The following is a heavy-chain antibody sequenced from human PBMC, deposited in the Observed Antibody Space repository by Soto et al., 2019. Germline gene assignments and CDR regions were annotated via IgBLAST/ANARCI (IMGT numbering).Heavy chain of an antibody. J-gene: IGHJ3*01. Sequence: DVQLLESGGGLVQPGGYLRLSCADSGFTFGNYAINWVRLAPGKGLEWVTGISGGGGTTYYADSVKGRFTIFRDTSKNTVFLQMNSLRADDTAVYYCAKGFIVVVTVLRPDDAFEVWGQGTMVTVSS. CDR2: ISGGGGTT. CDR3: AKGFIVVVTVLRPDDAFEV. CDR1: GFTFGNYA. D-gene: IGHD2-21*02. V-gene: IGHV3-23*01.